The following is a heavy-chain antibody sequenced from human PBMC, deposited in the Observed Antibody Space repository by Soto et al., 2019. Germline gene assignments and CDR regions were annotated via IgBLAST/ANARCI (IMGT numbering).Heavy chain of an antibody. Sequence: QIQLVQSGGEVKKPGASVRVSCKASGYIFGSYGISWVRQAPGQGLEWMGWISGYNGDTIYAQKYQDRVTMTTDTSTSTGYMELRSLKSDDTAVYYCARDLKVAAAGKNWFDAWGQGTLVAVSS. V-gene: IGHV1-18*01. J-gene: IGHJ5*02. D-gene: IGHD6-13*01. CDR2: ISGYNGDT. CDR1: GYIFGSYG. CDR3: ARDLKVAAAGKNWFDA.